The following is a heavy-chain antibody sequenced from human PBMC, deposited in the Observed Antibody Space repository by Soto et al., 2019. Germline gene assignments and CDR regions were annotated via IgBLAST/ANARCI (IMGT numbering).Heavy chain of an antibody. CDR1: GFTLSDYY. Sequence: EVKLVESGGGLVQPGGSLRLSCAVSGFTLSDYYIDWVRQAPGKGLEWLARSRDKANSFSTEYAASVKGRLSISRDDSESSVFLQMNSLRTEETALYYCARTKSYAAYDVWGQGTVVIVSS. V-gene: IGHV3-72*01. D-gene: IGHD3-10*01. CDR2: SRDKANSFST. CDR3: ARTKSYAAYDV. J-gene: IGHJ3*01.